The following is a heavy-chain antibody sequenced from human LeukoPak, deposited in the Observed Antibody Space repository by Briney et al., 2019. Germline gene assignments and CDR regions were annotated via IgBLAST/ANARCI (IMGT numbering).Heavy chain of an antibody. CDR1: GFTVSSNY. CDR3: ARDRYSYGFSYGMDV. D-gene: IGHD5-18*01. V-gene: IGHV3-53*01. Sequence: GGSLRLSCAASGFTVSSNYMSWVRQAPGKGLEWVSVIYSGGSTYYADSVKGRFTISRDNSKNTLYLQMNSLGAEDTAVYYCARDRYSYGFSYGMDVWGKGTTVTVSS. CDR2: IYSGGST. J-gene: IGHJ6*04.